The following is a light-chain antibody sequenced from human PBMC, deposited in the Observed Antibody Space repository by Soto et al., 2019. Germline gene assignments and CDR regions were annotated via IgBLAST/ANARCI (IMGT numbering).Light chain of an antibody. CDR3: QQYNNWPVLT. CDR2: GES. V-gene: IGKV3-15*01. CDR1: QSVSSN. J-gene: IGKJ4*01. Sequence: EIVMTQSPATLSVSPGERATLSCRASQSVSSNLAWYQQKPGQAPRLLIYGESTRATGIPARFSGSGSGTEFTLTISSLQSEDFAVYYCQQYNNWPVLTFGGGTKVEIK.